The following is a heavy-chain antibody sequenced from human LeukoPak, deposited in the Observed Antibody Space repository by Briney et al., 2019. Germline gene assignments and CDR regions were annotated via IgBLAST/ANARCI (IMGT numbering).Heavy chain of an antibody. Sequence: GGSLRLSCAASGFTFSGSSMHWVRQASGKGLEWVGRIRGKANSYATAYAASVKGRFTISRDDSKNTAYLQMNSLKPKDTAVYYCTRQGATRDWFDPWGQGTLVTVSS. CDR1: GFTFSGSS. D-gene: IGHD1-26*01. CDR3: TRQGATRDWFDP. J-gene: IGHJ5*02. V-gene: IGHV3-73*01. CDR2: IRGKANSYAT.